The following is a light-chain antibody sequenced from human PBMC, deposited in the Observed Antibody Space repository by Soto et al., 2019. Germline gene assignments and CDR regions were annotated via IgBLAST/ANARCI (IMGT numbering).Light chain of an antibody. CDR2: EVS. Sequence: QFALTQPASVSGSPGQSITISCTGTSSDVGGYNYVSWYQQHPGKAPKLMIYEVSNRPSGVSNRFSGSKSGNTASLTISGLQAEDEADYYCSSYTSNNTPYVFGTGTKLTVL. V-gene: IGLV2-14*01. CDR1: SSDVGGYNY. J-gene: IGLJ1*01. CDR3: SSYTSNNTPYV.